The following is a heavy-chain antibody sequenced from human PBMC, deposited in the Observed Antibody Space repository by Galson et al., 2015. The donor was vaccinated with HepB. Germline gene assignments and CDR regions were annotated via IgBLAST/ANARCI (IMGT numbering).Heavy chain of an antibody. J-gene: IGHJ6*02. Sequence: SVKVSCKASGYTFTSYGISWVRQAPGQGLEWMGWISAYNGNTNYAQKLQGRVTMTTDTSTSTAHMELRSLRSDDTAVYYCARTGGGYAGRYYYYGMDVWGLGTTVTVSS. D-gene: IGHD5-12*01. CDR3: ARTGGGYAGRYYYYGMDV. V-gene: IGHV1-18*04. CDR2: ISAYNGNT. CDR1: GYTFTSYG.